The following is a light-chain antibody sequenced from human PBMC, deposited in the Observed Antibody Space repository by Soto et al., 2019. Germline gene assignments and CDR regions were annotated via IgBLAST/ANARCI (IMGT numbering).Light chain of an antibody. Sequence: EIVLTQSPATLSLSPGERATLSCRASQSVRSFLAWYQQKPGQAPRLLIYDASNRATGVPGRFSGSGSGTDVTHSISSLEPEDFAVYYCQQRSSWPPALSFGGGTKVE. CDR1: QSVRSF. CDR2: DAS. J-gene: IGKJ4*01. CDR3: QQRSSWPPALS. V-gene: IGKV3-11*01.